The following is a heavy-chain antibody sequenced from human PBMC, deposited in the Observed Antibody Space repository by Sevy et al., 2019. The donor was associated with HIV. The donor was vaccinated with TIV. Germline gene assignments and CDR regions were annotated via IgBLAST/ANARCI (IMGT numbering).Heavy chain of an antibody. Sequence: GGSLRLSCAVSGFMFDAYAMHWVRQSPGKGLEWVSSISWNGENMGYADFVKGRFTISRDNAKKSLYLQMNGLRVEDTALFYCVKGIDSAGKYVNLDSWGQGTLVTVSS. J-gene: IGHJ4*02. CDR3: VKGIDSAGKYVNLDS. CDR1: GFMFDAYA. V-gene: IGHV3-9*01. D-gene: IGHD3-22*01. CDR2: ISWNGENM.